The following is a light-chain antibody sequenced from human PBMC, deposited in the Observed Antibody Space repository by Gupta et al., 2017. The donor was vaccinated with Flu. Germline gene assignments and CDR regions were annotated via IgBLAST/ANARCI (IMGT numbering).Light chain of an antibody. Sequence: ETLMTQSPATLSVSPGERASLSCRASKSVARNVAWFQQKPGQAPRLLIYGASTRATDVPARFGGSGSGTEFDLIISSLQSEDSAFYYCRQVNYWPFTFGGGTMVEIK. CDR1: KSVARN. CDR3: RQVNYWPFT. V-gene: IGKV3-15*01. CDR2: GAS. J-gene: IGKJ4*01.